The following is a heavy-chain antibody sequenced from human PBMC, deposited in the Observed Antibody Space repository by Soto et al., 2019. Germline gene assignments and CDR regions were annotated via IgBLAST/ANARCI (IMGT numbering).Heavy chain of an antibody. D-gene: IGHD5-12*01. Sequence: QVHLVQSGAEVKKPGASVKVSCEASGYIFTDYFMHWVRQAPGQGLEWMGIINPRSGNTDYAEKFQGRVTKTSEASRRTVYVELSSLRSEDTAVYYCSRDSMDIPDTGDALDMLGHGTMVTVSS. CDR1: GYIFTDYF. CDR2: INPRSGNT. J-gene: IGHJ3*02. CDR3: SRDSMDIPDTGDALDM. V-gene: IGHV1-46*01.